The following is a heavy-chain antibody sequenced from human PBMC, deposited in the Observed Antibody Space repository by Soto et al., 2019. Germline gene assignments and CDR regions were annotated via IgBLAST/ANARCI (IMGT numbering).Heavy chain of an antibody. Sequence: SETLSLTCTVSGGSISSGGYYWSWIRQHPGKGLEWIGYIYYSGSTYYNPSLKSRVTISVDTSKNQFSLKLSSVTAADTAVYYCARARFNCSGGSCYRFDPWGQGTLVTVSS. CDR2: IYYSGST. CDR3: ARARFNCSGGSCYRFDP. D-gene: IGHD2-15*01. CDR1: GGSISSGGYY. J-gene: IGHJ5*02. V-gene: IGHV4-31*03.